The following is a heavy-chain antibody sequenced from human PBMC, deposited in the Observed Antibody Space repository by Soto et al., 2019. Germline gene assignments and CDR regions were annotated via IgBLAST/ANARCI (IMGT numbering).Heavy chain of an antibody. J-gene: IGHJ4*02. Sequence: GGSLRLSCAASGFTFSSYQMNWVRQAPGKGLEWVSYITSSGSTMYYADSVKGRFTISRDNAKNSLYLQMNSLRAEDTAVYYCARYRVTSFGLFVFDYWGQGTQVTVSS. CDR1: GFTFSSYQ. D-gene: IGHD3-3*01. V-gene: IGHV3-48*03. CDR2: ITSSGSTM. CDR3: ARYRVTSFGLFVFDY.